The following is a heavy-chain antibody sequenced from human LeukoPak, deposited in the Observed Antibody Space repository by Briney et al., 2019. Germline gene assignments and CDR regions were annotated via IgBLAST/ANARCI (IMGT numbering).Heavy chain of an antibody. CDR2: INPNSGGT. J-gene: IGHJ4*02. V-gene: IGHV1-2*02. Sequence: WASVKVSCKASGYTFTGYYMHWVRQAPGQGLEWMGWINPNSGGTNYAQKFQGRVTMTRDTSISTAYMELSRLRSDDTAVYYCARKFPWSERSIEIVFDYWGQGTLVTVSS. CDR3: ARKFPWSERSIEIVFDY. D-gene: IGHD1-1*01. CDR1: GYTFTGYY.